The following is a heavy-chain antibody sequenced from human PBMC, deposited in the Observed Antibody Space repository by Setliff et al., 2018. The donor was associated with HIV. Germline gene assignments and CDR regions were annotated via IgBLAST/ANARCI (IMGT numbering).Heavy chain of an antibody. CDR2: ISGSGGST. V-gene: IGHV3-23*01. CDR1: GFTFSSYA. CDR3: AKGTYSYDSSGPDY. Sequence: GGSLRLSCAASGFTFSSYAITWVRQAPGKGLEWVSAISGSGGSTYYADSVKGRFTISRDNSKNTLYLQMNSLRAEDTAVYYCAKGTYSYDSSGPDYWGQGTLVTVSS. D-gene: IGHD3-22*01. J-gene: IGHJ4*02.